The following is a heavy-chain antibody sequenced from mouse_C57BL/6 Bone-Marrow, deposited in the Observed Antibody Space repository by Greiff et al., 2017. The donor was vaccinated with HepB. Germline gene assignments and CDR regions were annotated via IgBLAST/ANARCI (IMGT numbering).Heavy chain of an antibody. D-gene: IGHD1-1*01. CDR1: GYTFTSYW. Sequence: QVQLQQSGAELAKPGASVKMSCKASGYTFTSYWMHWVKQRPGQGLEWIGYINPSTGYTEYNQKFKDKATLTADKSSSTAYMQLSSLTSEDSAVYYCARLVSGSRSYAMDYWGQGTSVTVSS. V-gene: IGHV1-7*01. J-gene: IGHJ4*01. CDR2: INPSTGYT. CDR3: ARLVSGSRSYAMDY.